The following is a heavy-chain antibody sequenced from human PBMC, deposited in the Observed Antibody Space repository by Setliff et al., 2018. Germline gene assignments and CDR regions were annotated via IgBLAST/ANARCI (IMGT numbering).Heavy chain of an antibody. J-gene: IGHJ6*03. D-gene: IGHD3-16*01. CDR3: ARDHGGAAPYYYYYMDV. Sequence: SETLSLTCTVSGGSISSGGYYWSWIRQHPGKGLEWIGYIYYRGSTYYNPSLKSRVTISVDTSKNQFSLKLSSVTAADTAVYYCARDHGGAAPYYYYYMDVWGKGTTVTVSS. V-gene: IGHV4-31*03. CDR1: GGSISSGGYY. CDR2: IYYRGST.